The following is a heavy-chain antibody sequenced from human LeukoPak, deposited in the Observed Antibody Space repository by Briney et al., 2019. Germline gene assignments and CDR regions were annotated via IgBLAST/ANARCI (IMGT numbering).Heavy chain of an antibody. D-gene: IGHD6-13*01. J-gene: IGHJ4*02. CDR1: GFTFSSYA. CDR2: ISYDGSNK. Sequence: GGSLRLSCAASGFTFSSYAMHWVRQAPGKGLEWVAVISYDGSNKYYADSVKGRFTISRDNSKNTLYLQMNSLRAEDTAVYYCARDIDSSSSHRRNYFDYWGQGTLVTVSS. V-gene: IGHV3-30-3*01. CDR3: ARDIDSSSSHRRNYFDY.